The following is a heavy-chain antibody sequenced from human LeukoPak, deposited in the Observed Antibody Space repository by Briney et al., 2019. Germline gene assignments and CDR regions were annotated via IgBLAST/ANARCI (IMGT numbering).Heavy chain of an antibody. D-gene: IGHD5-12*01. CDR2: IYYSGST. CDR3: ARHREPLYGGYAYFDY. J-gene: IGHJ4*02. Sequence: SETLSLTCTVSGGSISSYYWSCIRQPPGKGLEWIGYIYYSGSTNYNPSLKSRVTISVDTSKNQFSLKLSSVTAADTAVYYCARHREPLYGGYAYFDYWGQGTLVTVSS. CDR1: GGSISSYY. V-gene: IGHV4-59*08.